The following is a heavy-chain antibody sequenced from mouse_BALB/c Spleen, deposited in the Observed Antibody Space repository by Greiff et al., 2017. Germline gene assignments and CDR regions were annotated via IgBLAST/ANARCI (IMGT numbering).Heavy chain of an antibody. CDR3: ARESSAWFAY. J-gene: IGHJ3*01. V-gene: IGHV5-15*02. Sequence: DVMLVESGGGLVQPGGSRKLSCAASGFTFSDYGMAWVRQAPGKGPEWVAFISNLAYSIYYADTVTGRFTISRENAKNTLYLEMSSLRSEDTAMYYCARESSAWFAYWGQGTLVTVSA. CDR2: ISNLAYSI. CDR1: GFTFSDYG.